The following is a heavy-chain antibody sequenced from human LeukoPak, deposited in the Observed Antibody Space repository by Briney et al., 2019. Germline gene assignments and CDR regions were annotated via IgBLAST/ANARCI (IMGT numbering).Heavy chain of an antibody. Sequence: GGSLRLSCAASGFTFDDYAMHWVRQAPGKGLEWVSLISGGGGSTYYAESVKGRFTISRDNNKNSLYLQLNGLRTEDTAFYYCAKDLGPSGAAWFDPWGQGTLVTVSS. D-gene: IGHD2-15*01. CDR3: AKDLGPSGAAWFDP. CDR2: ISGGGGST. V-gene: IGHV3-43*02. CDR1: GFTFDDYA. J-gene: IGHJ5*02.